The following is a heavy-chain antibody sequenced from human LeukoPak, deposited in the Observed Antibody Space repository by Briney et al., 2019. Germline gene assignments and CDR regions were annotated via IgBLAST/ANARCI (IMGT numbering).Heavy chain of an antibody. D-gene: IGHD4-17*01. Sequence: GGSLRLSCAASGFTFSSYWMHWVRQAPGKGLVWVSRINSDGSSTSYADSVKGRFTISRDNAKNTLYLQMNSLRAEDTAVYYCARGVRSHCFDYWGQGTLVTVSS. CDR1: GFTFSSYW. J-gene: IGHJ4*02. CDR2: INSDGSST. V-gene: IGHV3-74*01. CDR3: ARGVRSHCFDY.